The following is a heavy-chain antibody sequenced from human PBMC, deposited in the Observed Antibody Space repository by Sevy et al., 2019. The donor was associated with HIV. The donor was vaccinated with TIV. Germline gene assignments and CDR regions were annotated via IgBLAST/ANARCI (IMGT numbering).Heavy chain of an antibody. CDR2: ISYDGSSK. Sequence: GGSLRLSCAASGFNFSSYGMHWVRQAPGKGLEWVAVISYDGSSKYSADSVKGRFTISRDNSKNTVYLQINRLRAEDTAVYYCAKDSGSYYDFWSGHDAFAIWGQGTMVTVSS. V-gene: IGHV3-30*18. D-gene: IGHD3-3*01. J-gene: IGHJ3*02. CDR3: AKDSGSYYDFWSGHDAFAI. CDR1: GFNFSSYG.